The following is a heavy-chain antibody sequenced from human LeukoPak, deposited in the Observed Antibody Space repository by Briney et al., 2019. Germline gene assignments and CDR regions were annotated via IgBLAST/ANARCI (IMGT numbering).Heavy chain of an antibody. J-gene: IGHJ5*02. CDR2: INHSGST. Sequence: SETLSLTRAVYGGSFSGYYWSWIRQPPGKGLEWIGEINHSGSTNYNPSLKSRVTISVDTSKNQFSLKLSSVTAADTAVYYCARGIGYSSSWYRRNWFDPWGQGTLVTVSS. CDR3: ARGIGYSSSWYRRNWFDP. D-gene: IGHD6-13*01. CDR1: GGSFSGYY. V-gene: IGHV4-34*01.